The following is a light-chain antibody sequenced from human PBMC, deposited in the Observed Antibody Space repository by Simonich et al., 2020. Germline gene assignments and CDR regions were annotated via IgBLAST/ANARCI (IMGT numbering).Light chain of an antibody. CDR1: SSDVGSYNL. J-gene: IGLJ2*01. Sequence: QSSLTQPSSVSWSPGQSITISCTGTSSDVGSYNLVSCYQQQPGKAPNIMIYEGKKRPSGVSNRFSGSKSGNTASLTISGLQAEDEADYYCCSYAGSSNVVFGGGTKLTVL. V-gene: IGLV2-23*01. CDR3: CSYAGSSNVV. CDR2: EGK.